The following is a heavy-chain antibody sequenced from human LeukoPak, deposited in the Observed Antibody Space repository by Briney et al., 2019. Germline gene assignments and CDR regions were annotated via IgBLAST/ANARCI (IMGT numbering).Heavy chain of an antibody. CDR1: GYSISSGYY. D-gene: IGHD1-1*01. Sequence: SETLSLTCAVSGYSISSGYYWGWIRQPPGKGLEWIGSIYHSGSTYYNPSLKSRVTISVDTSKNQFSLRLSSLTAADTAVYYCARRSRYNWNDLGFDYWGQGTLVTVSS. CDR3: ARRSRYNWNDLGFDY. V-gene: IGHV4-38-2*01. J-gene: IGHJ4*02. CDR2: IYHSGST.